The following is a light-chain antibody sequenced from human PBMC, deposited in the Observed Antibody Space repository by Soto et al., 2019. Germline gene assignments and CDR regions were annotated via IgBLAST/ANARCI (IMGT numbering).Light chain of an antibody. V-gene: IGKV1-27*01. CDR2: AAS. J-gene: IGKJ5*01. CDR3: QKYNSAPSIT. CDR1: QGISNY. Sequence: DILMTQSPSSLSASVGDRVTITCRASQGISNYLAWYQQKPGKVPKLLIYAASTLQSGVPSRFSGSGSGTDFTLTISSLQPEDVATYYCQKYNSAPSITFGQGKRLEIK.